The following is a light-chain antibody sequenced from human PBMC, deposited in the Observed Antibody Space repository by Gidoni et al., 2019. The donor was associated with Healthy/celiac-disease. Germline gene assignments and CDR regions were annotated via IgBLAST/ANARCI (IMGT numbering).Light chain of an antibody. J-gene: IGKJ1*01. CDR3: QQYGSSPPWT. V-gene: IGKV3-20*01. CDR1: QSVSSSY. Sequence: ENVLTQSPGILSLSPGERATLSCRASQSVSSSYLAWYQQKPGQAPRLLIYGASSRATGIPDRFSGSGSGTDFTLTISRLEPEDFAVYYCQQYGSSPPWTFGQGTKVEIK. CDR2: GAS.